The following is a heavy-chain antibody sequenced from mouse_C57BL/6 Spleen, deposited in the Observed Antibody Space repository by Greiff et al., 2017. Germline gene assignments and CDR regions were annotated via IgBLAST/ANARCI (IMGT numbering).Heavy chain of an antibody. CDR3: ARGAYDYDSWFAY. V-gene: IGHV3-6*01. Sequence: EVKLQESGPGLVKPSQSLSLTCSVTGYSITSGYYWNWIRQFPGNKLEWMGYISYDGSNNYNPSLKNRISLTRDTSTNQFFLKLNSVTTEDTATYYCARGAYDYDSWFAYWGQGTLVTVSA. J-gene: IGHJ3*01. CDR1: GYSITSGYY. CDR2: ISYDGSN. D-gene: IGHD2-4*01.